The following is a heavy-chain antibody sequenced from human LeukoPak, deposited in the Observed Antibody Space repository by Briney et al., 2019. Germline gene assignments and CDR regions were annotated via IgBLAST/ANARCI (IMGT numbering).Heavy chain of an antibody. D-gene: IGHD3-3*01. J-gene: IGHJ3*02. CDR3: ARDSFGVVIMAAFDI. CDR1: GFTFSTYS. Sequence: GGSLRLSCAASGFTFSTYSLTWVRQAPGKGLEWVSSIDSSSSYIHYADSVKGRFTISRDNAKNSLYLQMNSLRAEDTAVYYCARDSFGVVIMAAFDIWGQGTMVTVSS. CDR2: IDSSSSYI. V-gene: IGHV3-21*01.